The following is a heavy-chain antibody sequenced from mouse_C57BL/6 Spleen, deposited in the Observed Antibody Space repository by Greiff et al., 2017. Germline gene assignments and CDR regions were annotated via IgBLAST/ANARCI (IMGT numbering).Heavy chain of an antibody. J-gene: IGHJ4*01. V-gene: IGHV2-6*01. Sequence: VQVVESGPGLVAPSQSLSITCTVSGFSLTSYGVDWVRQSPGKGLEWLGVIWGVGSTNYNSAHKSRLSISKDNSKSQVFLKMNSLQTDDTAMYYCASDRGDYYGSSYGAMDYWGQGTSLTVSS. CDR3: ASDRGDYYGSSYGAMDY. CDR1: GFSLTSYG. D-gene: IGHD1-1*01. CDR2: IWGVGST.